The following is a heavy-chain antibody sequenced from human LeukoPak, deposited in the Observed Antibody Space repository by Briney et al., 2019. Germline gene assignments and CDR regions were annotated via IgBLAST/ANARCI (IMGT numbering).Heavy chain of an antibody. CDR2: ISYDGNNK. J-gene: IGHJ4*02. D-gene: IGHD4-23*01. Sequence: GGSLRLSCAASGFTFSSFAMHWVRQAPGKGLEWVAVISYDGNNKYSADSVKGRFTISRDNSKNTLYLQMNSLRAEDTAVYYCAKLGMTTVVTSDYWGQGTLVTVSS. CDR3: AKLGMTTVVTSDY. CDR1: GFTFSSFA. V-gene: IGHV3-30-3*02.